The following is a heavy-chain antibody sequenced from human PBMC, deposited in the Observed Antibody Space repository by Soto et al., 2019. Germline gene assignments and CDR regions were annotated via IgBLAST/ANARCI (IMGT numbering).Heavy chain of an antibody. J-gene: IGHJ6*02. V-gene: IGHV4-34*01. CDR3: ASAPDYAYYYYYGMDV. CDR1: GGSFSGYY. Sequence: SETLSLTCAVYGGSFSGYYWSWIRQPPGKGLEWIGEINHSGSTNYNPSLKSRVTISVDTSKNQFSLKLSSVTAADTAVYYCASAPDYAYYYYYGMDVWGQGTTVTVSS. CDR2: INHSGST. D-gene: IGHD4-17*01.